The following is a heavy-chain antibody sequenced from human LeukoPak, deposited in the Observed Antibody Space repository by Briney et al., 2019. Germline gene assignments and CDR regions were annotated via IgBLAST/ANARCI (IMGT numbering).Heavy chain of an antibody. V-gene: IGHV4-4*07. CDR1: GGSISSYY. CDR3: ARAECSSTSCYEVGVDY. J-gene: IGHJ4*02. Sequence: SETLSLTCTVSGGSISSYYWSWIRQPAGKGLEWIGRIYTSGGTNYNPSLKSRVTMSVDTSKNQFSLKLTSVTAADTAVYYCARAECSSTSCYEVGVDYWGQGTLVTVSS. D-gene: IGHD2-2*01. CDR2: IYTSGGT.